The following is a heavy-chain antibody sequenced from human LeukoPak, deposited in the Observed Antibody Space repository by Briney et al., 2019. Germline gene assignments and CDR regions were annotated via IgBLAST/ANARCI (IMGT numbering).Heavy chain of an antibody. J-gene: IGHJ4*02. CDR1: GYTFTSYA. D-gene: IGHD3-22*01. V-gene: IGHV1-8*03. CDR2: MNPNSGNT. Sequence: ASVKVSCKASGYTFTSYAMNWVRQATGQGLEWMGWMNPNSGNTGYAQKFQGRVTITRNTSISTAYMELSSLRSEDTAVYYCARDFPGGDYYDSSGFDYWGQGTLVTVSS. CDR3: ARDFPGGDYYDSSGFDY.